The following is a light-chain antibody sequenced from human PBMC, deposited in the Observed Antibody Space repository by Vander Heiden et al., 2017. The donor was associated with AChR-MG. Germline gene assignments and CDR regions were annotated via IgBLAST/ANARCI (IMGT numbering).Light chain of an antibody. CDR3: QQRFNWPPIT. CDR1: QSIGSS. Sequence: EVMLTQSPATLSLSPGERATPSCRASQSIGSSLAWYQQKPGQAPRLLIYHTSNRATGVPARFSGSGSGTDFTLTISSLEPEDFAVYYCQQRFNWPPITFGQGTRLEIK. J-gene: IGKJ5*01. CDR2: HTS. V-gene: IGKV3-11*01.